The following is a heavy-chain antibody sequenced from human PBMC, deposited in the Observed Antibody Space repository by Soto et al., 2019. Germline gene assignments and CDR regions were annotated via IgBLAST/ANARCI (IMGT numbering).Heavy chain of an antibody. D-gene: IGHD6-13*01. CDR2: ISPIFGTA. V-gene: IGHV1-69*12. CDR1: GGTFSSYA. J-gene: IGHJ1*01. CDR3: ARSGSSSPRGGGYFQH. Sequence: QVQLVQSGAEVKKPGSSVKVSCKASGGTFSSYAISWVRQAPGQGLEWMGGISPIFGTANYAQKFQGRVTITADESTSTAHMELSSLRAEDTAVYYCARSGSSSPRGGGYFQHWGQGTLVTVSS.